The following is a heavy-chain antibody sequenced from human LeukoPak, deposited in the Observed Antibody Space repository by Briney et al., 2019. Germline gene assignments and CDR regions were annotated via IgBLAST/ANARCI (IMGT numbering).Heavy chain of an antibody. J-gene: IGHJ4*02. CDR1: RFTFSSYD. CDR3: ARAPSYYYDSSGYYLGYFDY. CDR2: ISSSISTI. V-gene: IGHV3-48*02. Sequence: GGSLRLSCAASRFTFSSYDMNWVRQAPGKGLEWVSYISSSISTIYYADSVKGRFTISRDNAKNSLYLQMNSLRDEDTAVYYCARAPSYYYDSSGYYLGYFDYWGQGTLVSVSS. D-gene: IGHD3-22*01.